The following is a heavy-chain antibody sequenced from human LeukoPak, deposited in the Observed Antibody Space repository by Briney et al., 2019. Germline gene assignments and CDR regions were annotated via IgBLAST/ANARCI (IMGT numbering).Heavy chain of an antibody. CDR3: ARAELGYCSSTSCQFNQNWFDP. CDR2: IYHSGST. D-gene: IGHD2-2*01. Sequence: PSETLSLTCAVSGGSISSGGYSWSWIRQPPGKGLEWIGYIYHSGSTYYNPSLKSRVTISVDRSKNQFSLKLSSVTAADTAVYYCARAELGYCSSTSCQFNQNWFDPWGQGTLVTVSS. V-gene: IGHV4-30-2*01. CDR1: GGSISSGGYS. J-gene: IGHJ5*02.